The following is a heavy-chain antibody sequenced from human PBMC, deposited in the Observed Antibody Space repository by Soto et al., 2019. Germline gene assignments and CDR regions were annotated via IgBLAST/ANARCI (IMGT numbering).Heavy chain of an antibody. CDR1: GGSISSSNW. D-gene: IGHD2-21*02. V-gene: IGHV4-4*02. CDR3: ARAPETYCGGDCLDY. J-gene: IGHJ4*02. CDR2: IYHSGST. Sequence: QVQLQESGPGLVKPSGTLSLTCAVSGGSISSSNWWSWVRQPPGKGLEWIGEIYHSGSTNYNPSLKSRVTISVDKSKNQFSLKLSAVTAADTAVYYCARAPETYCGGDCLDYWGQGTLVTVSS.